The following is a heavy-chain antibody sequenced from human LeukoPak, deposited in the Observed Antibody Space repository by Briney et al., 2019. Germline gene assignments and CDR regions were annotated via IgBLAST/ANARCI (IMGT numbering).Heavy chain of an antibody. CDR2: ISSSGSTI. D-gene: IGHD6-6*01. J-gene: IGHJ4*02. CDR3: AKGSGLGYSSSLNFDY. V-gene: IGHV3-11*01. CDR1: GFTFSDYY. Sequence: PGGSLRLSCAASGFTFSDYYMSWIRQAPGKGLEWVSYISSSGSTIYYADSVKGRFTISRDNSKNTLSLQMNSLRAEDTALYYCAKGSGLGYSSSLNFDYWGQGTLVTVSS.